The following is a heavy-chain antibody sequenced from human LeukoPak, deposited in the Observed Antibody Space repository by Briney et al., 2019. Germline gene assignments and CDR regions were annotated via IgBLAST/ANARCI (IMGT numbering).Heavy chain of an antibody. Sequence: GGSLRLSCAASGFTFSSYAMGWVRQPPGKGLEWVSAIIGSGDSTYYADSVKGRFTIARDNSKNTLYLQMNSLRAEDTAVYYCAKRYCTSTSCPYYYYFGLDVWGQGTTVTVSS. CDR1: GFTFSSYA. D-gene: IGHD2-2*01. V-gene: IGHV3-23*01. CDR3: AKRYCTSTSCPYYYYFGLDV. CDR2: IIGSGDST. J-gene: IGHJ6*02.